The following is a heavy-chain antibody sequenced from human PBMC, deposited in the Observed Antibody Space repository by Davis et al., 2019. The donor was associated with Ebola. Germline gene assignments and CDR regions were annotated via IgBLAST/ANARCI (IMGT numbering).Heavy chain of an antibody. CDR2: ISSSSSTI. D-gene: IGHD2-15*01. Sequence: PGGSLRLSCAASGFTFSSYSMNWVRQAPGKGLEWASYISSSSSTIYYADSVKGRFTISRDNAKNSLYLQMNSLRAEDTAVYYCARADSRYCSGGSCYPGNYWGQGTLVTVSS. J-gene: IGHJ4*02. CDR1: GFTFSSYS. V-gene: IGHV3-48*04. CDR3: ARADSRYCSGGSCYPGNY.